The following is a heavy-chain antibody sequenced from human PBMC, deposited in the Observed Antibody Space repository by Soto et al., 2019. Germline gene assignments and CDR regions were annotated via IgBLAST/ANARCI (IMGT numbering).Heavy chain of an antibody. CDR2: VYSNGRI. J-gene: IGHJ4*02. D-gene: IGHD4-17*01. CDR3: ARKGRLRLDGFDF. Sequence: PESLSLTCTVSGGSIGTYSWSWIRKPPGKGLEWIGDVYSNGRITYAPSLKSRVSMSTDMSKNQVSLEVTSVTAADSGVYFCARKGRLRLDGFDFWGQGTMVTVSS. CDR1: GGSIGTYS. V-gene: IGHV4-59*01.